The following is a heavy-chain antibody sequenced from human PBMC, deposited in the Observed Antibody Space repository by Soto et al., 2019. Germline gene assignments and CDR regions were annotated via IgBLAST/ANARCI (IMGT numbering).Heavy chain of an antibody. V-gene: IGHV4-34*01. CDR2: INHSGST. D-gene: IGHD2-2*01. CDR1: GGSFSGYY. CDR3: ARAAGHCSSTSCYRIDI. J-gene: IGHJ3*02. Sequence: SETLSLTCAVYGGSFSGYYWSWIRQPPGKGLEWIGEINHSGSTNYNPSLKSRVTISVDTSKNQFSLKLSSVTAADTAVYYCARAAGHCSSTSCYRIDIWGQGTMVTVSS.